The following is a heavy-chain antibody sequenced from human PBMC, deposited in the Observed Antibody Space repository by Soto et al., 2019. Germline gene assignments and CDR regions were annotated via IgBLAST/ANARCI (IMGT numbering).Heavy chain of an antibody. CDR3: ARVLMTTSYYYYYAMDV. CDR1: GGSISSSDYY. J-gene: IGHJ6*02. CDR2: IYYSGTT. Sequence: TLSLTCTVSGGSISSSDYYWSWIRQPPGKGLEWIAYIYYSGTTYYNPSLKSRVAMSVDTSKNQFSLKLTSVTAADTAVYYCARVLMTTSYYYYYAMDVWGQGTTVTVSS. D-gene: IGHD4-4*01. V-gene: IGHV4-30-4*01.